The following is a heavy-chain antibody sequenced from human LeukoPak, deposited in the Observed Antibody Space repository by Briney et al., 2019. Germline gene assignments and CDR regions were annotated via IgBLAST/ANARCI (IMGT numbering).Heavy chain of an antibody. V-gene: IGHV1-3*01. Sequence: GASVKVSCKASGYTFTSYAIHWVRQAPGQRLEWLGWINGGNGNTKYSQKFQDRVTITRDTSASTAYMELSSLRSEDTAVYYCARDLTMFRGAAFYYYYGMDVWGKGTTVTVSS. CDR1: GYTFTSYA. J-gene: IGHJ6*04. CDR3: ARDLTMFRGAAFYYYYGMDV. D-gene: IGHD3-10*01. CDR2: INGGNGNT.